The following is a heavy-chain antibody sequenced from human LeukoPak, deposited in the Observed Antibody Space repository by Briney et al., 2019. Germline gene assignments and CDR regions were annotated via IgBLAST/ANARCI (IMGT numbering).Heavy chain of an antibody. D-gene: IGHD2-15*01. Sequence: GASVKVSCKAFGYTFTGYYMHWVRQAPGQGLEWMGWINPNSSGTNYAQKFQGRVTMTRDTSISTAYMELSRLRSDDTAVYYCARTECSGGSCYYYHGMDVWGQGTTVTVSS. J-gene: IGHJ6*02. CDR2: INPNSSGT. V-gene: IGHV1-2*02. CDR1: GYTFTGYY. CDR3: ARTECSGGSCYYYHGMDV.